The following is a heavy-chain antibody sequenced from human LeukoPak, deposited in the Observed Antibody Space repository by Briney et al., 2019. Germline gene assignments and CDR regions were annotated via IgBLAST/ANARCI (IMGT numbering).Heavy chain of an antibody. J-gene: IGHJ6*03. CDR2: ISWDGGIS. CDR1: GFTFDDYA. Sequence: PGGSLRLSCAASGFTFDDYAMHWVRHRPGKGLEWVSLISWDGGISHYADSVKGRFTISRDNSKNTLYLQMNSLRAEDTAVYYCAKGPATQWLVFGTGYYYMDVWGKGTTVTVSS. CDR3: AKGPATQWLVFGTGYYYMDV. D-gene: IGHD6-19*01. V-gene: IGHV3-43D*03.